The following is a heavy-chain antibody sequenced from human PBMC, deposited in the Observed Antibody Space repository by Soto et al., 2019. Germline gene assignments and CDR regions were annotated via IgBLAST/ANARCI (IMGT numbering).Heavy chain of an antibody. Sequence: SETPSLTCAVYGGSFSGYYWSWIRQPPGKGLEWIGEINHSGSTNYNPSLKSRVTISVDTSKNQFSLKLSSVTAADTAVYYCARGNYDFWSGYRKKRADDWGQGTLVTVSS. CDR1: GGSFSGYY. CDR2: INHSGST. D-gene: IGHD3-3*01. J-gene: IGHJ4*02. V-gene: IGHV4-34*01. CDR3: ARGNYDFWSGYRKKRADD.